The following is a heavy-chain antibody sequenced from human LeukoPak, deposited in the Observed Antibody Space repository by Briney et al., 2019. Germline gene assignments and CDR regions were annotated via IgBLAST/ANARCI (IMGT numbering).Heavy chain of an antibody. CDR3: ASLTRIAVAGTYTYYFDY. D-gene: IGHD6-19*01. J-gene: IGHJ4*02. Sequence: GASVKVSCKASGGTFSSYAISWVRQAPGQGLGWMGGIIPIFGTANYAQKFQGRVTITADESTSTAYMELSSLRSEDTAVYYCASLTRIAVAGTYTYYFDYWGQGTLVTVSS. CDR2: IIPIFGTA. CDR1: GGTFSSYA. V-gene: IGHV1-69*13.